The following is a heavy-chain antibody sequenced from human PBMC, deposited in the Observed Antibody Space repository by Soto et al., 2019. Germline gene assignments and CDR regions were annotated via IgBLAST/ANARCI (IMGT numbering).Heavy chain of an antibody. D-gene: IGHD3-10*01. J-gene: IGHJ6*02. CDR2: IYPGDSDT. CDR3: ARGGISYYGSGSYYSRDYYYYGMDV. V-gene: IGHV5-51*01. Sequence: GESLRISCKGSGYSFTSYLIGWVRQMPGKGLEWMGIIYPGDSDTRYSPSFQGQVTISADKSISTAYLQWSSLKASDTAMYYCARGGISYYGSGSYYSRDYYYYGMDVWGQGTTVTVSS. CDR1: GYSFTSYL.